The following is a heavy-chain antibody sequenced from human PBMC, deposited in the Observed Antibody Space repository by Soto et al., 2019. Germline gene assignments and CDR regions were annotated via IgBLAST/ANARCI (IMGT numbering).Heavy chain of an antibody. CDR1: GFTFSSYA. J-gene: IGHJ5*02. D-gene: IGHD2-21*02. V-gene: IGHV3-23*01. CDR2: ISHSGGST. Sequence: ELQVLDSGGGLVQPGGSLRLSCVASGFTFSSYAMNWVRQAPGKGLEWVSVISHSGGSTFYADSVKGRFTISRDNSRKPLYLQMNSLRVEHTAIYYCAKASGPCGGGCYSPNRFEPWGQGTLVTVSS. CDR3: AKASGPCGGGCYSPNRFEP.